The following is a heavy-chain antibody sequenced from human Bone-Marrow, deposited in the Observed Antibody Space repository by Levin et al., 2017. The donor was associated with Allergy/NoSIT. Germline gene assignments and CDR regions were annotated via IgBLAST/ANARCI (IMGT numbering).Heavy chain of an antibody. V-gene: IGHV2-5*02. CDR3: SRWTAGSLGGWFDT. J-gene: IGHJ5*02. CDR2: VYWDDDK. CDR1: GFLLNTASLG. Sequence: ESGPTLVKPTQTLTLTCTFSGFLLNTASLGVGWIRQPPGKALECLALVYWDDDKLYNPSLRGRLIITKDTSKNQVVLEMGNMDPADTATYYCSRWTAGSLGGWFDTWGQGTLVTVPS. D-gene: IGHD3-3*01.